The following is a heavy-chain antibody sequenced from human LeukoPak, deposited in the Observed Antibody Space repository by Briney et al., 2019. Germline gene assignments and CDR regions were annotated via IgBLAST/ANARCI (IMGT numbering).Heavy chain of an antibody. D-gene: IGHD4-17*01. CDR2: IYSDGSDK. V-gene: IGHV3-74*01. CDR3: ARDHYGDYGVDY. J-gene: IGHJ4*02. CDR1: GFTFSTAW. Sequence: PGGSQRLSCAASGFTFSTAWMQWVRQAAGKDLVWVSRIYSDGSDKTYADSVRGRFTISRDNAKNTVYLQMNSLRAEDSAVYYCARDHYGDYGVDYWGQGTLVTVSS.